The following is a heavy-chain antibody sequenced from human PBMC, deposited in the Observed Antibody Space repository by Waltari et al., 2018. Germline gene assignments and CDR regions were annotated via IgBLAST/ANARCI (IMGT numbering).Heavy chain of an antibody. J-gene: IGHJ4*02. CDR1: GGSISSYS. V-gene: IGHV4-59*01. CDR3: ARGLPYDFWSGYPYYFDY. Sequence: QVQLQESGPGLVKPSETLSLTCTVSGGSISSYSWSWIRPPPGKGLEWIGYIYYSGSTNYNPSLKSRVTISVDTSKNQFSLKLSSVTAADTAVYYCARGLPYDFWSGYPYYFDYWGQGTLVTVSS. D-gene: IGHD3-3*01. CDR2: IYYSGST.